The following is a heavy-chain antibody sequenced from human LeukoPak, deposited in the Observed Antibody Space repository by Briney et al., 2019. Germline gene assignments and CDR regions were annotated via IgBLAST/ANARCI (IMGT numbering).Heavy chain of an antibody. J-gene: IGHJ4*02. V-gene: IGHV4-39*01. D-gene: IGHD3-22*01. CDR1: GGSISSSGYY. CDR2: IYYSGST. CDR3: ARRGDSSGVDY. Sequence: SETLSLTCTVSGGSISSSGYYWGWIRQPPGKGLEWIGSIYYSGSTYYNPSLKSRVTISVDTSKNQFSLKLSSVTAADTAVYYCARRGDSSGVDYWGQGTLVTVSS.